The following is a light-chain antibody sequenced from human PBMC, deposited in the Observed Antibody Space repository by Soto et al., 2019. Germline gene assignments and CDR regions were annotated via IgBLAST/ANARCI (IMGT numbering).Light chain of an antibody. CDR3: QHYNTYPWT. CDR1: QSISTW. Sequence: DIRMTQSPSTLSASVGDRVTIPCRASQSISTWLAWYQQKPGKAPKLLIYKASILQTGVPSRFSGSGSGTEFTLTISSLQHDDFATYYCQHYNTYPWTFGQGTKVEMK. J-gene: IGKJ1*01. CDR2: KAS. V-gene: IGKV1-5*03.